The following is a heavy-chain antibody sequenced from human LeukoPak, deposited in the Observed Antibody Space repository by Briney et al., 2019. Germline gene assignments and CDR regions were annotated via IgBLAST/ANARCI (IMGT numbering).Heavy chain of an antibody. CDR1: GYTFTSYG. Sequence: GASVKVSCKASGYTFTSYGISWVRQAPGQGLEWMGWISAYNGNTNYAQKLQGRVTMTTDTSTSTAYMELRSLRSEDTAVYYSARTYYYDSGSDNWFDPWGQGTLVTVSS. J-gene: IGHJ5*02. CDR2: ISAYNGNT. D-gene: IGHD3-10*01. V-gene: IGHV1-18*01. CDR3: ARTYYYDSGSDNWFDP.